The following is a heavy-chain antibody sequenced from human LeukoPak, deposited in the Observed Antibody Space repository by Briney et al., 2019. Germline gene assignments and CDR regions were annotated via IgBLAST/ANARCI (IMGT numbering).Heavy chain of an antibody. D-gene: IGHD6-19*01. CDR1: GFTFSSYG. J-gene: IGHJ4*02. CDR2: ISYDGSNK. CDR3: ARDRREAIAVAVPGGSDY. V-gene: IGHV3-30*19. Sequence: GGSLRLSCAASGFTFSSYGMHWVRQAPGKGLGGGAVISYDGSNKYYADSVKGRFTISRDNSKNTLYLQMNSLRAEDTAVCYCARDRREAIAVAVPGGSDYWGQGTLVTVSS.